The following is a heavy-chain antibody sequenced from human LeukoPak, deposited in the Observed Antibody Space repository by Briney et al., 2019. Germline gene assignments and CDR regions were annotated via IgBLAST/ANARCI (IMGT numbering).Heavy chain of an antibody. V-gene: IGHV3-21*01. CDR1: GFTFSSYG. D-gene: IGHD2-2*01. CDR3: ARGDCSSTSCQGYYYYYGMDV. Sequence: PGGSLRLSCAASGFTFSSYGMHWVRQAPGKGLEWVSSISSSSSYIYYADSVKGRFTISRDNAKNSLYLQMNSLRAEDTAVYYCARGDCSSTSCQGYYYYYGMDVWGQGTTVTVSS. CDR2: ISSSSSYI. J-gene: IGHJ6*02.